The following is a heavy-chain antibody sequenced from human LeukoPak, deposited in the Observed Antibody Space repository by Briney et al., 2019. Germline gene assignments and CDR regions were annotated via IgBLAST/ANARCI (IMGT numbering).Heavy chain of an antibody. CDR1: GYTFTGYY. J-gene: IGHJ4*02. D-gene: IGHD5-18*01. V-gene: IGHV1-2*02. CDR2: INPNSGGT. CDR3: AREDSGYSYGLFDY. Sequence: ASVKVSCKASGYTFTGYYMHWVRQAPGQGLEWMGWINPNSGGTNCRVTMTRDTSISTACMELSRLRSDDTAVYYCAREDSGYSYGLFDYWGQGTLVTVSS.